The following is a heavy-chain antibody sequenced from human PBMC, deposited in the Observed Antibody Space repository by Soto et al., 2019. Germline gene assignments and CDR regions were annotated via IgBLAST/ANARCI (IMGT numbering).Heavy chain of an antibody. CDR3: ARSGGWYAVHS. CDR1: GGSSRQSSYF. Sequence: PSETLSLTCAVSGGSSRQSSYFWGWIRQPPGKGLEWIASVYYSGTPYYNPSLKSRVTISIDTSKTQISLKLKSLTAADTAVYYCARSGGWYAVHSWGPGTLVTVSS. J-gene: IGHJ4*02. CDR2: VYYSGTP. V-gene: IGHV4-39*07. D-gene: IGHD6-19*01.